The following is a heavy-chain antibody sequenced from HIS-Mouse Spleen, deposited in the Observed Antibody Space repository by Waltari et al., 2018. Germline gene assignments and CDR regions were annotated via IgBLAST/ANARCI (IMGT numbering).Heavy chain of an antibody. V-gene: IGHV4-34*01. CDR3: ARGRISSSWYVDY. D-gene: IGHD6-13*01. J-gene: IGHJ4*02. CDR2: INHSGST. CDR1: GGSFSGYY. Sequence: QVQLQQWGAGLLKPSETLSLTCAVYGGSFSGYYWSWIRQPPGKGLEWIWEINHSGSTHYNPSLKSRVTISVDTSKNQFSLKLSSVTAADTAVYYCARGRISSSWYVDYWGQGTLVTVSS.